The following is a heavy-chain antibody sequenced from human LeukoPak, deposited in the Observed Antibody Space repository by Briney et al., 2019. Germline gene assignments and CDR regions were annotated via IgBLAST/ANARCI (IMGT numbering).Heavy chain of an antibody. D-gene: IGHD3-22*01. CDR2: IYYSGST. V-gene: IGHV4-59*01. Sequence: SETLSLTCTASGGSISSYYWSWIRQPPGKGLEWIGYIYYSGSTNYNPSLKSRVTISVDTSKNQFSLKLSSVTAADTAVYYCASGYYDSSGYSRIFDYWGQGTLVTVSS. J-gene: IGHJ4*02. CDR3: ASGYYDSSGYSRIFDY. CDR1: GGSISSYY.